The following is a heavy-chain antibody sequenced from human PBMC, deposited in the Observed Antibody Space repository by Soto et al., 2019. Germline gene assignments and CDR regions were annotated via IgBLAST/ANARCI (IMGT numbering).Heavy chain of an antibody. Sequence: ASVKVSCKASGYTFTSYYMHWVRQAPGQGLEWMGIINPSGGSTSYAQKFQGRVTMTRDTSTSTVYMELSSLRSEDTAVYYCARARGAKPLGYCSGGSCRNDAFDIWGQGTMVTVSS. CDR1: GYTFTSYY. J-gene: IGHJ3*02. CDR2: INPSGGST. CDR3: ARARGAKPLGYCSGGSCRNDAFDI. V-gene: IGHV1-46*03. D-gene: IGHD2-15*01.